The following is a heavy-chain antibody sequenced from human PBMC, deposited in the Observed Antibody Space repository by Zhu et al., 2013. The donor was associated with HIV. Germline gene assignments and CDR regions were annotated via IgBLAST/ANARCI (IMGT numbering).Heavy chain of an antibody. CDR1: GGTFSSYA. CDR2: IIPIFGTA. CDR3: ARSMIVVARTGYYYYGMDV. V-gene: IGHV1-69*06. D-gene: IGHD3-22*01. Sequence: QVQLVQSGAEVKKPGSSVKVSCKASGGTFSSYAISWVRQAPGQGLEWMGGIIPIFGTANYAQKFQGRVTITADKSTSTAYMELSSLRSEDTAVYYCARSMIVVARTGYYYYGMDVWGQGTTVTVSS. J-gene: IGHJ6*02.